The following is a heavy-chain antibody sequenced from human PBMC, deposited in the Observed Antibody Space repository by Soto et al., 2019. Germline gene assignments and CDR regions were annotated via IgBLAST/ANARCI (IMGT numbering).Heavy chain of an antibody. J-gene: IGHJ6*03. D-gene: IGHD1-26*01. CDR3: AKDLFRWAHCPNYYYMDV. Sequence: ASVKVSCKASGYTFTSYGISWVRQAPGQGLEWMGWISAYNGNTNYAQKLQGRVTMTTDTSTSTAYMELRSLRSDDTAVYYCAKDLFRWAHCPNYYYMDVWGKGTTVTVSS. V-gene: IGHV1-18*01. CDR2: ISAYNGNT. CDR1: GYTFTSYG.